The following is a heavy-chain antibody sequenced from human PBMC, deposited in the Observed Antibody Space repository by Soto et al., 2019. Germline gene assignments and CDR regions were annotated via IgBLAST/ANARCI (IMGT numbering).Heavy chain of an antibody. CDR1: GYTFTSYG. J-gene: IGHJ6*02. CDR3: ASHPPGGEGYEAYYYYGMDV. Sequence: ASVKVSCKASGYTFTSYGISWVRQAPGQGLEWMGWISAYNGNTNYAQKLQGRVTMTTDTSTSTAYMELRSLRSDDTAVYYCASHPPGGEGYEAYYYYGMDVWGQGTTVTVSS. CDR2: ISAYNGNT. D-gene: IGHD5-12*01. V-gene: IGHV1-18*01.